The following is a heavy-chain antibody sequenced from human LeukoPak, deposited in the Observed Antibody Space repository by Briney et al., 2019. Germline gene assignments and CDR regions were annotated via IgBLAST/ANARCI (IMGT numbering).Heavy chain of an antibody. CDR2: ISGSGGST. V-gene: IGHV3-23*01. D-gene: IGHD2-15*01. CDR3: AKDRYQGYCSGGSCYDDFDS. J-gene: IGHJ4*02. CDR1: GVTFSSYA. Sequence: PGGSLRLSCAASGVTFSSYAMSWVRQAPGKGLEWVSAISGSGGSTYYADSVKGRFTISRDNSKNTLYLQMNSLRAEDTAVYYCAKDRYQGYCSGGSCYDDFDSWGQGTLVTVSS.